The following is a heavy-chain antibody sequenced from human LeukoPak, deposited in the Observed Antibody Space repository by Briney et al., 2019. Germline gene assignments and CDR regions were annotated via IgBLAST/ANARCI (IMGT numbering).Heavy chain of an antibody. CDR2: IKQDGSEK. Sequence: HTGGSLRLSCAASGFTFSSYWMLWVRQAPGKGLEWVANIKQDGSEKYHVDSVKGRFTISRDNAKNSLYLQMNSLRAEDTAVYYCVSSVGAFASNWGQGTLVTVST. V-gene: IGHV3-7*03. CDR1: GFTFSSYW. CDR3: VSSVGAFASN. J-gene: IGHJ4*02. D-gene: IGHD4/OR15-4a*01.